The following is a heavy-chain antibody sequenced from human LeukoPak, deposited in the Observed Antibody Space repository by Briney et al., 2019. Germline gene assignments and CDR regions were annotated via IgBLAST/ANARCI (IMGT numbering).Heavy chain of an antibody. D-gene: IGHD3-3*01. CDR2: IRNKDNSYAT. CDR1: GFTFSASA. J-gene: IGHJ4*02. CDR3: VRGHAGTIFGVVPVNPLGY. Sequence: PGGSLRLSCAASGFTFSASAVYWVRQASGKGLEWVGRIRNKDNSYATTYAASANGRFTISRDDSKNTAYLQMNSLKIEDTAVYYCVRGHAGTIFGVVPVNPLGYWGQGTLVTVSS. V-gene: IGHV3-73*01.